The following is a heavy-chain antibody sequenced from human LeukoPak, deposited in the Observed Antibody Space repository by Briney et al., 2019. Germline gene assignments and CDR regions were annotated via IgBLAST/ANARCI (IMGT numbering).Heavy chain of an antibody. Sequence: GGSLRLSCAASGFTFSSYGMNWVRQAPGKGLEWVSYISSSGSTIYYADSVKGRFTISRDNAKNSLYLQMNSLRAEDTAVYYCARAGDYGSGSYAGFWGQGTLVTVSS. J-gene: IGHJ4*02. V-gene: IGHV3-48*03. CDR1: GFTFSSYG. D-gene: IGHD3-10*01. CDR2: ISSSGSTI. CDR3: ARAGDYGSGSYAGF.